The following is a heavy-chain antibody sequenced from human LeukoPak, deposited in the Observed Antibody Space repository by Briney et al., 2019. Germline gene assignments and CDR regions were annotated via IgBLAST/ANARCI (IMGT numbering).Heavy chain of an antibody. CDR3: VREGYYGSAALYS. CDR1: GFTFSSYA. Sequence: PGRSLRLSCAASGFTFSSYAMHWVRQAPGKGLEWVAVILLDGSKEFYTDSVKGRFTISRDNAKNTLYLQMNSLRAEDTAVYYCVREGYYGSAALYSWGQGTLVTVSS. V-gene: IGHV3-33*08. CDR2: ILLDGSKE. D-gene: IGHD3-10*01. J-gene: IGHJ4*02.